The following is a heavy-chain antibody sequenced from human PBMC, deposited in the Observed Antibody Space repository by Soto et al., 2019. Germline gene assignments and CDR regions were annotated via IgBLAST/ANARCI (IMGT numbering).Heavy chain of an antibody. CDR3: AREAPVAGTNYFDF. CDR1: GFAFSSHP. Sequence: VQLLESGGDLVHPGASLRLSCAASGFAFSSHPMSWVRQAPEKGLEWVAGISDSGSLTYNADSVRGRFTISRDNSNNTLYLQMNNLRADDTAVYYCAREAPVAGTNYFDFWGQGTLVTVSS. J-gene: IGHJ4*02. V-gene: IGHV3-23*01. CDR2: ISDSGSLT. D-gene: IGHD6-19*01.